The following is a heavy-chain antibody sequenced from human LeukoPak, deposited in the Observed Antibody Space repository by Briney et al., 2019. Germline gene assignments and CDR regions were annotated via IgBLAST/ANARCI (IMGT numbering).Heavy chain of an antibody. CDR3: AKESYCGGDCYSGGGFDY. V-gene: IGHV3-23*01. D-gene: IGHD2-21*02. CDR2: ISGSGGST. CDR1: GFTFSSYA. J-gene: IGHJ4*02. Sequence: PGGSLRLSCAASGFTFSSYAMSWVRQAPGKGLEWVSAISGSGGSTYYADSVKGRFTISRDNSKNTLYLQMNSLRAEDTAVYYCAKESYCGGDCYSGGGFDYWGQGTLVTVSS.